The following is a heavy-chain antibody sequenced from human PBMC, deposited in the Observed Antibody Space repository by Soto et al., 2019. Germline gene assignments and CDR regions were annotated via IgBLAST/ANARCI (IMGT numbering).Heavy chain of an antibody. CDR3: ARDSSGSYFSNDAFDI. D-gene: IGHD1-26*01. Sequence: ASVKVSCKASGYTFTSYGISWVRQAPGQGLEWMGWISAYNGNTNYAQKLQGRVTMTTDTSTSTAYMELRSLRSDDTAVYYCARDSSGSYFSNDAFDIWGQGTMVTVSS. V-gene: IGHV1-18*01. CDR1: GYTFTSYG. CDR2: ISAYNGNT. J-gene: IGHJ3*02.